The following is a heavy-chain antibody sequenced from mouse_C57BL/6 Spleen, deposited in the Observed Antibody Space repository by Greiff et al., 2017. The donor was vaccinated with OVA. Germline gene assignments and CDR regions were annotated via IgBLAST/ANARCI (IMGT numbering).Heavy chain of an antibody. Sequence: VKLQQPGAELVMPGASVKLSCKASGYTFTSYWMHWVKQRPGQGLEWIGEIDPSDSYTNYNQKFKGKSTLTVDKSSSTAYMQLSSLTSEDSAVYYCAKYGLYAMDYWGQGTSVTVSS. V-gene: IGHV1-69*01. CDR2: IDPSDSYT. CDR3: AKYGLYAMDY. J-gene: IGHJ4*01. CDR1: GYTFTSYW. D-gene: IGHD1-1*01.